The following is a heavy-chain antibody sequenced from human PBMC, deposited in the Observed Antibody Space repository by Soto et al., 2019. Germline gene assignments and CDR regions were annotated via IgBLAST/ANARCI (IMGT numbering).Heavy chain of an antibody. CDR2: ISYDGSNK. CDR3: AIGLQQLGAFDY. Sequence: QVQLVESGGGVVQPGRSLRLACAASGFTFSSYAMHWVRQAPGKGLEWVAVISYDGSNKYYADSVKGRFTISRDNSKNTLYLQMNSLRAEDTAVYYCAIGLQQLGAFDYWGQGTLVTVSS. D-gene: IGHD6-13*01. V-gene: IGHV3-30-3*01. J-gene: IGHJ4*02. CDR1: GFTFSSYA.